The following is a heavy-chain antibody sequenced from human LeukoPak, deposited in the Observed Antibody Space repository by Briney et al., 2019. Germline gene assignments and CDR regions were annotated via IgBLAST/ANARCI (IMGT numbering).Heavy chain of an antibody. CDR1: GFTFSDYY. V-gene: IGHV3-11*06. D-gene: IGHD3-10*01. J-gene: IGHJ5*02. CDR2: ISSSSSYT. Sequence: GGSLRLSCAASGFTFSDYYMSWIRQAPGKGLEWVSYISSSSSYTNYADSVKGRFTISRDNAKNSLYLQMNSLRAEDTAVYYCARPRGSGSYYDNWSDPWGQGTLVTVSS. CDR3: ARPRGSGSYYDNWSDP.